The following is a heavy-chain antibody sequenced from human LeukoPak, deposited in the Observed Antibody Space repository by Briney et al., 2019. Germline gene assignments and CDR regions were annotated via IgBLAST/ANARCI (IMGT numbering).Heavy chain of an antibody. CDR2: ISSSSTI. D-gene: IGHD3-22*01. Sequence: PGGSLRLSCAASGFTFSTYSMNWVRQAPGKGLEWVSYISSSSTIYYADSVKGRFTISRDNAKNSLYLQMSSLRAEDTAVYYCARGSTYYDSSGQVPFDYWGQGTLVTVSS. CDR1: GFTFSTYS. CDR3: ARGSTYYDSSGQVPFDY. V-gene: IGHV3-48*01. J-gene: IGHJ4*02.